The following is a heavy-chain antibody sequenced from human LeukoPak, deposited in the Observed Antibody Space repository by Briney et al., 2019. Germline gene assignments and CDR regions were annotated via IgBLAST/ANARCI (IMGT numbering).Heavy chain of an antibody. V-gene: IGHV4-61*08. CDR3: ARDLGAPKYVAYSVDY. CDR2: VHYSDGA. Sequence: SETLSLTCIVSGASVSTGGYYWSWIRQPPGKRPEWIAYVHYSDGATYNPSLQSRVTISIDRSKNQFSPRLMSVTAADTAVYYCARDLGAPKYVAYSVDYWGQGTLVTVSS. D-gene: IGHD3-16*01. J-gene: IGHJ4*02. CDR1: GASVSTGGYY.